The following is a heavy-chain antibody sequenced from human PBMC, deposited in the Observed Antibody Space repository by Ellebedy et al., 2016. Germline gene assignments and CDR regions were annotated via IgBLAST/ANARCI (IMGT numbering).Heavy chain of an antibody. CDR2: IRFDGTIQ. V-gene: IGHV3-33*01. D-gene: IGHD3-10*01. Sequence: GGSLRLXXAASGFIFSNYGMHWVRQAPGKGLEWVAVIRFDGTIQYYADSVQGRFTISKDNSKNTVDLQMNSLRAEDTAVYYCARDMWFGELKVFDLWGQGTMVTVSS. J-gene: IGHJ3*01. CDR1: GFIFSNYG. CDR3: ARDMWFGELKVFDL.